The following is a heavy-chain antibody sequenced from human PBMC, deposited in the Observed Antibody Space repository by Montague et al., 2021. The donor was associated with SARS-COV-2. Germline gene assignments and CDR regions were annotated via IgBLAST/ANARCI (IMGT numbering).Heavy chain of an antibody. CDR2: GTT. Sequence: GTTYYNPSLKSRVTISVDTSKNQFSLKLRSVTAADTAVFYCARDQSSWGQGTLVTVSS. CDR3: ARDQSS. J-gene: IGHJ5*02. V-gene: IGHV4-30-2*05.